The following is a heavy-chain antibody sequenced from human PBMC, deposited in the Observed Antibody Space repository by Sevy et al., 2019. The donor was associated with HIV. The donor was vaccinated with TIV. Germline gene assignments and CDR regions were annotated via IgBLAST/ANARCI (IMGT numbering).Heavy chain of an antibody. CDR2: IWNDGRNE. D-gene: IGHD1-26*01. V-gene: IGHV3-33*01. CDR1: GMSFSSHG. J-gene: IGHJ6*02. Sequence: GGSLRLSCVASGMSFSSHGMHWVRQAPGKGLEWVSIIWNDGRNEYYADSVKGRFPISRDNSKSTVYLQMNSLRDEDTAVYYGAGDGGSGSYIPSYFYYYGLDVWGQGTTVTVSS. CDR3: AGDGGSGSYIPSYFYYYGLDV.